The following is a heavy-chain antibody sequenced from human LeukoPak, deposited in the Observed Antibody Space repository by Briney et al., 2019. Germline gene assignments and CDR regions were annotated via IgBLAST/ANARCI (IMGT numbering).Heavy chain of an antibody. CDR3: ARDLGGTYFDY. CDR1: DASISGYY. Sequence: SSETLSLTCTVSDASISGYYWSWIRQPPGKGLEWIGSIHFSGSTNYDPSLRSRVTISVDTSKNQLSLKLSSVTAADTAVYYCARDLGGTYFDYWGQGTLVTVSS. V-gene: IGHV4-59*01. J-gene: IGHJ4*02. CDR2: IHFSGST. D-gene: IGHD1-26*01.